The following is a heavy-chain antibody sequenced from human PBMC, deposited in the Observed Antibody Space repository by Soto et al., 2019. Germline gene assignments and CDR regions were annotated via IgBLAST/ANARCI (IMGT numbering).Heavy chain of an antibody. CDR1: GGSISSGGYY. D-gene: IGHD3-16*01. Sequence: QVQLQESGPGLVKPSQTLSLTCTVSGGSISSGGYYWSCIRQQPGKGLEWIGSIYYSGSTYYNPSLPSRVTISVETSKHQFSLKLSSVTAADTAVYYCARGVLHWGQGTLVTVSS. CDR3: ARGVLH. CDR2: IYYSGST. J-gene: IGHJ4*02. V-gene: IGHV4-31*03.